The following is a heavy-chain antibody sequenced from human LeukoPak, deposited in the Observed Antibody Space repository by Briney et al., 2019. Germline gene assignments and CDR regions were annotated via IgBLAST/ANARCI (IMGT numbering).Heavy chain of an antibody. CDR1: GDSVSSAGYH. J-gene: IGHJ4*02. Sequence: PSETLSLTCSVSGDSVSSAGYHWSWIRQAPGKGLEWIGHSGSPSYNPSLKSRVMISIDTSKNQLSLKVSTVTAADTAVYYCTTYYVGEGGRGHWGPGTLVTVSS. V-gene: IGHV4-61*08. CDR3: TTYYVGEGGRGH. CDR2: SGSP. D-gene: IGHD2-21*01.